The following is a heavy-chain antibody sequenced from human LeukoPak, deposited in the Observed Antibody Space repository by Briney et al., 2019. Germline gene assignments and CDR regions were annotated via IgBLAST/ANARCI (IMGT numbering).Heavy chain of an antibody. Sequence: GGSLRLSCAASGFTFRSGGVHWVRQDPGEGRGWVAFVRFDASNKCYADCVKGRFTISRDNSKNPLYLQMNSLRAEDTAVYYCAKGLTSGYNPYCHHWGQGALVTVSS. CDR3: AKGLTSGYNPYCHH. D-gene: IGHD1-14*01. J-gene: IGHJ1*01. CDR1: GFTFRSGG. CDR2: VRFDASNK. V-gene: IGHV3-30*02.